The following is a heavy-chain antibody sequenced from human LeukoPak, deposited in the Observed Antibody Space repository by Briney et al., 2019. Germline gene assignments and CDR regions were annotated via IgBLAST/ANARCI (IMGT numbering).Heavy chain of an antibody. CDR2: ISGYNGNT. Sequence: ASVKVSCKASGYTFTSYGISWVRQAPGQGLEWMGWISGYNGNTNYAQNLQGRVTMTTDTSTSTAYVELRSLRSDDTAVYYCARVAEQLVDYWGQGTLVTVSS. CDR3: ARVAEQLVDY. V-gene: IGHV1-18*01. D-gene: IGHD6-13*01. J-gene: IGHJ4*02. CDR1: GYTFTSYG.